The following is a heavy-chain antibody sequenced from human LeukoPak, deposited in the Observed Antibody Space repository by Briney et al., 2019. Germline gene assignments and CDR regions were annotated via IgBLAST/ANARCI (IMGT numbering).Heavy chain of an antibody. D-gene: IGHD6-25*01. Sequence: GGSLRLSCAASGFTFSDFWMHWVRQTPGKGPEWLSRTSKDGSHTVYADSAKGRFTASRDNSKNTVYLEVTNMRPEDTAVYYCARGGYSGSYYRFSWGRGTQVTVSS. J-gene: IGHJ5*02. CDR1: GFTFSDFW. V-gene: IGHV3-74*01. CDR3: ARGGYSGSYYRFS. CDR2: TSKDGSHT.